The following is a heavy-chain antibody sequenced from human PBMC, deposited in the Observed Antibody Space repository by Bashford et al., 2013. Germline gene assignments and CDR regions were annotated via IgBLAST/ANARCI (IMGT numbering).Heavy chain of an antibody. CDR1: GGTFSSYA. J-gene: IGHJ4*02. D-gene: IGHD6-13*01. CDR2: IIPIFGTA. Sequence: SVKVSCKASGGTFSSYAISWVRQAPGQGLEWMGGIIPIFGTANYAQKFQGRVTITADKSTSTAYMELSSLRSEDTAVYYCARKARSGQLGYYFDYWGQGTLVTVSS. V-gene: IGHV1-69*06. CDR3: ARKARSGQLGYYFDY.